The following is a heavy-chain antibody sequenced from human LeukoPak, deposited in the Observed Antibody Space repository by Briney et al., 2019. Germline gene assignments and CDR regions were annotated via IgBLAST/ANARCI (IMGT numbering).Heavy chain of an antibody. J-gene: IGHJ4*02. V-gene: IGHV3-23*01. D-gene: IGHD3-10*01. CDR2: ISGSGGST. CDR3: ARGKSITMVPYLWYFDY. CDR1: GFTFSSYA. Sequence: HAGGSLRLSCAASGFTFSSYAMSWVRQAPGKGLEWVSAISGSGGSTYYADSVKGRFTISRDNSKNSLYLQMNSLRAEDTAVYYCARGKSITMVPYLWYFDYWGQGTLVTVSS.